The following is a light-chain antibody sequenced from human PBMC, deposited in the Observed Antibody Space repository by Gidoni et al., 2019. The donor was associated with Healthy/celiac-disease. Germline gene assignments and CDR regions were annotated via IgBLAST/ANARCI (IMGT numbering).Light chain of an antibody. V-gene: IGLV3-1*01. CDR2: QDS. J-gene: IGLJ2*01. Sequence: SYELTQPPSVSVSPGQTASINCSGDKSGDKYACCYQQKPGQSPALVIYQDSNRPSGIPERFSGSNTGNTATLTISGTQAMDEADYYCQAWDSSTAVFGGGTKLTVL. CDR3: QAWDSSTAV. CDR1: KSGDKY.